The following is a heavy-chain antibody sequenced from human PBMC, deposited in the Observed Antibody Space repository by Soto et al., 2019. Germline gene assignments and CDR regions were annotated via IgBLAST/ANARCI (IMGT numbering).Heavy chain of an antibody. Sequence: ASVKVSCKASGYSFADYHIHWVRQAPGQGLEWLGRINPKSGGTSTAQKFQGWVTMTTDTSISTASMELTRLTSDDTAIYYCARGDSTDCSNGVCSFFYNHDMDVWGQGTTVTLSS. V-gene: IGHV1-2*04. CDR2: INPKSGGT. J-gene: IGHJ6*02. D-gene: IGHD2-8*01. CDR3: ARGDSTDCSNGVCSFFYNHDMDV. CDR1: GYSFADYH.